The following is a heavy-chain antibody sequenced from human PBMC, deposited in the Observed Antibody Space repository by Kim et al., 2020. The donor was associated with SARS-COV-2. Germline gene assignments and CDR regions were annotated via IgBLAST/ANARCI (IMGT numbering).Heavy chain of an antibody. D-gene: IGHD1-1*01. CDR1: GFTFSSYA. J-gene: IGHJ6*02. CDR3: ARGGGWLQLYYYVMDV. CDR2: ISYDGSNK. V-gene: IGHV3-30*04. Sequence: GGSLRLSCAASGFTFSSYAVHWVRQAPGKGLEWVAVISYDGSNKYYADSVKGRFTISRDTSKNTLYLQMNSLRAEDTAVYYCARGGGWLQLYYYVMDVWGQGTTVTVSS.